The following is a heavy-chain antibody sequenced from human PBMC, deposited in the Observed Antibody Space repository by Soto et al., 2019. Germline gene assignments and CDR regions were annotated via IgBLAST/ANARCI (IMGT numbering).Heavy chain of an antibody. CDR1: GGTLSSYT. J-gene: IGHJ3*02. V-gene: IGHV1-69*02. CDR2: IIPILGIA. Sequence: QVQLVQSGSEVKKPGSSVQVSCKASGGTLSSYTISWVRQAPGQGLEWMGRIIPILGIANYAQKFQGRVTITADKSTSTAYMERSSLRSEDTAVYYCARGPIVRGVIYAFDIWGQGTMVTVSS. CDR3: ARGPIVRGVIYAFDI. D-gene: IGHD3-10*01.